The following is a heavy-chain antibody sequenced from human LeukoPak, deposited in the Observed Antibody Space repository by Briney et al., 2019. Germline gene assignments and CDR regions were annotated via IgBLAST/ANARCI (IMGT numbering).Heavy chain of an antibody. CDR3: ARDGPGGDFDY. D-gene: IGHD3-16*01. CDR1: GYTFTSYT. V-gene: IGHV1-3*01. CDR2: INAGNGNT. Sequence: GASVKVSCKASGYTFTSYTMHWVRQAPGQRLEWMGWINAGNGNTKYSEKFQGRVTMTTDTSTSTAYMELRSLRSDDTAVYYCARDGPGGDFDYWGQGTLVTVSS. J-gene: IGHJ4*02.